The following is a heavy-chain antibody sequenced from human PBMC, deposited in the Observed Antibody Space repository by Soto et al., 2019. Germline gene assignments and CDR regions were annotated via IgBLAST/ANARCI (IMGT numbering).Heavy chain of an antibody. V-gene: IGHV4-31*03. CDR1: GGSISSGGYY. CDR3: ARDPGDGWNGDYGGGMDV. D-gene: IGHD4-17*01. Sequence: QVQLQESGPGLVKPSQTLSLTCTVSGGSISSGGYYWSWIRQHPGKGLEWIGYIYYSGSTYYNPSLTGRVTLPVDTSKNQFSLKLSSVTAAAAAVYYCARDPGDGWNGDYGGGMDVWGQGTTVTVSS. J-gene: IGHJ6*02. CDR2: IYYSGST.